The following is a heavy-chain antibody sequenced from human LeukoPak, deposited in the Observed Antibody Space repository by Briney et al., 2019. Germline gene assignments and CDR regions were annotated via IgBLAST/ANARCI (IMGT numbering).Heavy chain of an antibody. Sequence: PSETLSLTCTVSGDSISTYYWSWIRQPPGKTLEWIGYIYYTGNTNYNPSLKSRVTISVDTSKNLFSLKLSSVTAADTAVYYCARVGEGAFDIWGQGTMVTVSS. CDR2: IYYTGNT. J-gene: IGHJ3*02. D-gene: IGHD3-16*01. V-gene: IGHV4-59*01. CDR1: GDSISTYY. CDR3: ARVGEGAFDI.